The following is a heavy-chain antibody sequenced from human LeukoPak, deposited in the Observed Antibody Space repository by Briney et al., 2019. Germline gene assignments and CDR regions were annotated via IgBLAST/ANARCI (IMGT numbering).Heavy chain of an antibody. V-gene: IGHV1-2*02. CDR2: INPNSGGT. D-gene: IGHD6-13*01. CDR1: GYTFTGYY. Sequence: ASVKVSCKASGYTFTGYYMHWVRQAPGQGLEWKGWINPNSGGTNYAQKFQGRVTMTRDTSISTAYMELSRLRSDDTAVYYCARGRPRAYGIAAAGGTKFDYWGQGTLVTVSS. J-gene: IGHJ4*02. CDR3: ARGRPRAYGIAAAGGTKFDY.